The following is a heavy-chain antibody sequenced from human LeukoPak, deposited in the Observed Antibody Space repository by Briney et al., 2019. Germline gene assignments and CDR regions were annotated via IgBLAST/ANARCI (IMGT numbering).Heavy chain of an antibody. D-gene: IGHD3-10*01. V-gene: IGHV1-2*06. CDR1: GYTFTGYQ. J-gene: IGHJ4*02. CDR2: INPNGGGT. Sequence: ASVKVSCKASGYTFTGYQMHWVRQAPGQGLEWMGRINPNGGGTNYAQKFQGRVTMTRDTSVSTAYMELSRLTSDDTAIYYCALLLWSGEFPSDHWGQGTLVTVSS. CDR3: ALLLWSGEFPSDH.